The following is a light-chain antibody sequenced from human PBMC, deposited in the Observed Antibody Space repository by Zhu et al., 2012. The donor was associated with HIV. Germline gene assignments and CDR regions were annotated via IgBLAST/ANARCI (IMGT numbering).Light chain of an antibody. V-gene: IGKV3-20*01. Sequence: EVVLTQSPDTLSLSPGDRATLACRASQSINSNYLIWYQQKPGQAPRPLIYGASDRASGVPHRFSGSGSGTDFTLTISRLEPEDFAVYYCHQYDRSWTFGQGTKVE. CDR3: HQYDRSWT. J-gene: IGKJ1*01. CDR1: QSINSNY. CDR2: GAS.